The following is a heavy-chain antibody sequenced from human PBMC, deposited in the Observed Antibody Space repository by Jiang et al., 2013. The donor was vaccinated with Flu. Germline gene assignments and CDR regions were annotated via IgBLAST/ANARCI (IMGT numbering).Heavy chain of an antibody. D-gene: IGHD1-1*01. Sequence: GAEVKKPGESLRISCKGSGYSFTSYWISWVRQTPGKGLEWMGRIDPSDSYSNYNPSFQGHVNISVDRSITTAYLQWSSLKASDSAIYYCARHNGASAHQRSLPGNNWFDPVGPREPWSPVSS. V-gene: IGHV5-10-1*01. J-gene: IGHJ5*02. CDR2: IDPSDSYS. CDR1: GYSFTSYW. CDR3: ARHNGASAHQRSLPGNNWFDP.